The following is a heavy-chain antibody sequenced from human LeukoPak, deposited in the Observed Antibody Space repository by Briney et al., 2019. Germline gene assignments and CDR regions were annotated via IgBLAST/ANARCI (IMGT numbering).Heavy chain of an antibody. D-gene: IGHD6-19*01. J-gene: IGHJ4*02. Sequence: SGGSLRLSCSASRFTFSNYAMHWVRQAPGKGLEWVAATSHNEYNKYYADSVNGRFTISRDNSKNTLYLEVNSLRADDTAVYYCARGPGLAMGKGYFDYCGQGTLVTVSS. CDR2: TSHNEYNK. CDR1: RFTFSNYA. V-gene: IGHV3-30-3*01. CDR3: ARGPGLAMGKGYFDY.